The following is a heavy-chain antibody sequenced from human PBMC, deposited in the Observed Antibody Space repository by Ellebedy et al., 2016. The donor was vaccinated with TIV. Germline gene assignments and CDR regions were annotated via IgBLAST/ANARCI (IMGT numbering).Heavy chain of an antibody. D-gene: IGHD4-11*01. J-gene: IGHJ4*02. V-gene: IGHV3-30*03. CDR2: ISYDGSNK. Sequence: GESLKISXAASRFSFSTYWMSWVRQAPGKGLEWVAVISYDGSNKYYADSVKGRFTISRDNAKNSLYLQMNSLRAEDTAVYYCAREKQYLPLDFWGQGALVTVSS. CDR3: AREKQYLPLDF. CDR1: RFSFSTYW.